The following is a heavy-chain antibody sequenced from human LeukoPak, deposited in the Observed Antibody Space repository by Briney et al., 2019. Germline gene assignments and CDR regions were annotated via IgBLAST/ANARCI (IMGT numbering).Heavy chain of an antibody. Sequence: TGGSLRRSCAASGFTFSSYAMHWVRQAPGKGLEYVSAISSNGGSTYYANSVKGRFTISRDNSKNTLYLQMDSLRAEDMAVYYCARLRVQQWLVRHYYMDVWGKGTTVTVSS. D-gene: IGHD6-19*01. CDR1: GFTFSSYA. CDR3: ARLRVQQWLVRHYYMDV. CDR2: ISSNGGST. V-gene: IGHV3-64*01. J-gene: IGHJ6*03.